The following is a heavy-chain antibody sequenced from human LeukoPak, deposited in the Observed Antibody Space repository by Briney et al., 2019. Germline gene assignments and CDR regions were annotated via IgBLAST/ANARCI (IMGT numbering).Heavy chain of an antibody. CDR1: GGTFSSYA. CDR2: IIPIFGTA. CDR3: ARGEELQYGGVDY. V-gene: IGHV1-69*13. D-gene: IGHD3-16*01. J-gene: IGHJ4*02. Sequence: SVKVSCKASGGTFSSYAISWVRQAPGQGLEWMGGIIPIFGTANYAQKFQGRVTITADESTSAAYMELSSLRSEDTAVYYCARGEELQYGGVDYWGQGTLVTVSS.